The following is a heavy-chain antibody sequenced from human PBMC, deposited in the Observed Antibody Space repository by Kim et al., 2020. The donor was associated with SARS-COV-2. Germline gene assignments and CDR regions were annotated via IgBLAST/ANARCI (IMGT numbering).Heavy chain of an antibody. J-gene: IGHJ5*02. V-gene: IGHV1-69*13. CDR3: ARSASPSFLGSYLVHWFDP. Sequence: SVKVSCKASGGTFSSYAISWVRQAPGQGLEWMGGIIPIFGTANYAQKFQGRVTITADESTSTAYMELSSLRSEDTAVYYCARSASPSFLGSYLVHWFDPWGQGTLVTVSS. D-gene: IGHD3-10*01. CDR1: GGTFSSYA. CDR2: IIPIFGTA.